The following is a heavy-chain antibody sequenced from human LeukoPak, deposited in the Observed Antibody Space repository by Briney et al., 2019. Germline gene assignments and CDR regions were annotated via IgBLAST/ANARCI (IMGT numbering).Heavy chain of an antibody. Sequence: ASVKVSCKASGGTFSSYAISWVRQAPGQGLEWMGGIIPIFGTANYAQKFQGRVTITADESTSTAYMELSSLRSEDTAVYYCARDRHYDFWSGYSLYYFDYWGQGTLVTVSS. V-gene: IGHV1-69*13. CDR2: IIPIFGTA. CDR3: ARDRHYDFWSGYSLYYFDY. J-gene: IGHJ4*02. D-gene: IGHD3-3*01. CDR1: GGTFSSYA.